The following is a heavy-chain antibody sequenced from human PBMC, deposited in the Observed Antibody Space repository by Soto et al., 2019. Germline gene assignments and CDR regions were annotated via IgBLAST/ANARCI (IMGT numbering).Heavy chain of an antibody. CDR2: IDPSDSYT. Sequence: LGESLKISCKGSGYSFTSYWISWVRQMPGKGLEWMGRIDPSDSYTNYSPSFQGHVTISADKSISTAYLQWSSLKASDTAMYYCARLGYCSSTSCYFATSFDYWGQGTLVTVSS. CDR1: GYSFTSYW. D-gene: IGHD2-2*01. V-gene: IGHV5-10-1*01. J-gene: IGHJ4*02. CDR3: ARLGYCSSTSCYFATSFDY.